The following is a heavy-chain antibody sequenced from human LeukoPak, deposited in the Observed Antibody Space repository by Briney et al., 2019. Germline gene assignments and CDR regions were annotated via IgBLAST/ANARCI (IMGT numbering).Heavy chain of an antibody. Sequence: PGGSLRLSCAASGFTFNTYGMHWVRQGPGKGLEWVALIWYDGSKIYYADSVKGRFTISRDNSKNTLYLQMNSLRVEDTALYYCARDLNNVVGPAQDWGQGTLVTVSS. V-gene: IGHV3-33*01. D-gene: IGHD2-2*01. CDR2: IWYDGSKI. CDR1: GFTFNTYG. CDR3: ARDLNNVVGPAQD. J-gene: IGHJ1*01.